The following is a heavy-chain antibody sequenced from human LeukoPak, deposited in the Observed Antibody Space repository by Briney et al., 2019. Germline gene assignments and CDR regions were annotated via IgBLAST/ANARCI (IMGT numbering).Heavy chain of an antibody. CDR1: GFTFSSYS. J-gene: IGHJ4*02. CDR3: ARDRAYSGYARGGRIDY. D-gene: IGHD5-12*01. V-gene: IGHV3-21*01. Sequence: GGSLRLFCAASGFTFSSYSMNWVRQAPGKGLEWVSSISSSSSYIYYADSVKGRFTISRDNAKNSLYLQMNSLRAEDTAVYYCARDRAYSGYARGGRIDYWGQGTLVTVSS. CDR2: ISSSSSYI.